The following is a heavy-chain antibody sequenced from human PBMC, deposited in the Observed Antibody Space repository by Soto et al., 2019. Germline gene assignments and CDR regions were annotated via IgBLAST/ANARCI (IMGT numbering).Heavy chain of an antibody. CDR2: IYYSGNT. CDR1: GGSISSGYYY. V-gene: IGHV4-30-4*01. CDR3: ARSSLYGMDV. Sequence: SETLSLTCSVSGGSISSGYYYWSWIRQPPGKGLEWIWNIYYSGNTYYNPSPNSRLIISIDTSKNQFSLNVSSITSSHTAVSYWARSSLYGMDVRGQGTTVTVSS. J-gene: IGHJ6*02.